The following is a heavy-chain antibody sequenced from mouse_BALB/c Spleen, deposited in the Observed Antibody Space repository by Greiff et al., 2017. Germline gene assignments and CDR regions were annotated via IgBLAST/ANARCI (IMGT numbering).Heavy chain of an antibody. V-gene: IGHV14-3*02. J-gene: IGHJ4*01. CDR3: ASYGYEYYAMDY. D-gene: IGHD2-2*01. Sequence: EVQLQQSGAELVKPGASVKLSCTASGFNIKDTYMHWVKQRPEQGLEWIGRIDPANGNTKYDPKFQGKATITADTSSNTAYLQLSSLTSEDTAVYYCASYGYEYYAMDYWGQGNSVTVSS. CDR2: IDPANGNT. CDR1: GFNIKDTY.